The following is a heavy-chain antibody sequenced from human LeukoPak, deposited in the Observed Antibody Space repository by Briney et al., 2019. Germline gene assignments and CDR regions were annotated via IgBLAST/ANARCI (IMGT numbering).Heavy chain of an antibody. Sequence: GGSLRLSCAASGFTFSSYGMNWARQAPGKGLEWVAYISASGATIQYADSVEGRFTISRDNAKNSVNLQMNSLRADDTAVYYCARVTAVAAPWVYWGQGTQVTVSS. V-gene: IGHV3-48*04. CDR1: GFTFSSYG. CDR3: ARVTAVAAPWVY. D-gene: IGHD6-19*01. J-gene: IGHJ4*02. CDR2: ISASGATI.